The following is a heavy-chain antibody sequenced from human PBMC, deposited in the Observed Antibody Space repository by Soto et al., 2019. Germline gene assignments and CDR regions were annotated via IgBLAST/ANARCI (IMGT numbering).Heavy chain of an antibody. CDR2: VSTNNADT. V-gene: IGHV1-18*01. CDR3: ARALNTEPSAYYSFAY. Sequence: GPEVKMPGASVKVSCKTSGYTFTAYGLAWLRQAPGQRPEWMGWVSTNNADTNYAQKFQGRVTMTTDTSTTTTYMELRSLRSDDTAVYYCARALNTEPSAYYSFAYWGQGTLVTVSS. D-gene: IGHD3-22*01. J-gene: IGHJ4*02. CDR1: GYTFTAYG.